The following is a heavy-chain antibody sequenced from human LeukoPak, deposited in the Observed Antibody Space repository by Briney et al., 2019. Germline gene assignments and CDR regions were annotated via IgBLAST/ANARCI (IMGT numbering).Heavy chain of an antibody. CDR2: ISSSGSTI. CDR3: ARGGYGGDYYYYGMDV. V-gene: IGHV3-11*01. Sequence: GGSLRLSCAASGLTFSDYYMSWIRQAPGKGLEWVSYISSSGSTIYYADSVKGRFTISRDNAKNSLYLQMNSLRAEDTAVYYCARGGYGGDYYYYGMDVWGQGPTVTVSS. CDR1: GLTFSDYY. D-gene: IGHD4-23*01. J-gene: IGHJ6*02.